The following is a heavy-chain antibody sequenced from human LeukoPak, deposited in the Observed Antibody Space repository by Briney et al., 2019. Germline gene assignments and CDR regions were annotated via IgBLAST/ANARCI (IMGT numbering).Heavy chain of an antibody. V-gene: IGHV3-23*01. CDR3: ARDEGGTYPLDY. CDR2: ISDSGGST. CDR1: GFSFSNYA. D-gene: IGHD1-26*01. J-gene: IGHJ4*02. Sequence: SGGSLRLSCAASGFSFSNYAMSWVRQAPGKGLEWVSTISDSGGSTYYADSVRGRFTISRGNSQNTLYLQMNSLRAEDTAVYYCARDEGGTYPLDYWGQGTLVTVSS.